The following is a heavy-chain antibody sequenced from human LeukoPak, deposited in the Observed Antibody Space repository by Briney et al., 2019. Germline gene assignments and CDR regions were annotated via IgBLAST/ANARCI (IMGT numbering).Heavy chain of an antibody. J-gene: IGHJ4*02. CDR1: GGSISSGGYY. D-gene: IGHD1-14*01. CDR3: ARGGDRRGFDY. Sequence: SETLSLTCTVSGGSISSGGYYWSWIRQHPGKGLEWIGYIYDSGTTYYNPSLKSRVSISVDTSKNQFSLKLSSVTAADTAVYYCARGGDRRGFDYWGQGTPVTVSS. CDR2: IYDSGTT. V-gene: IGHV4-31*03.